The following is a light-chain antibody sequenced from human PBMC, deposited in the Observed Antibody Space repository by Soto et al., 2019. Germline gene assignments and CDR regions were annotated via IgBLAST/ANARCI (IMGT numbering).Light chain of an antibody. CDR2: DVS. V-gene: IGLV2-14*03. J-gene: IGLJ2*01. CDR1: NSDVGGFNY. CDR3: SSYTSSSTHYVI. Sequence: QSVLTQPASVSGSPGQSITISCIGTNSDVGGFNYVSWYQQHPGRAPKLMIYDVSNRPSGVSDRFSGSKSGNTASLTISGLQAEDEADYYCSSYTSSSTHYVIFGGGTKVTVL.